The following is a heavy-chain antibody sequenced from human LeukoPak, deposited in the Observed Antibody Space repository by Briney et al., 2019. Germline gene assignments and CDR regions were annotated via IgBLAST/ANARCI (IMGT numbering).Heavy chain of an antibody. V-gene: IGHV3-23*01. D-gene: IGHD4-17*01. CDR2: ISGSGGST. CDR1: GFTFSSYA. Sequence: QTGGSLRLSCAASGFTFSSYAMSWVRQAPGKGLEWVSAISGSGGSTYYADSVKGRFTISRDNSKNTLYLQMNGLRAEDTAVDYCAKSSDYGDLLIDYWGQGTLVTVSA. CDR3: AKSSDYGDLLIDY. J-gene: IGHJ4*02.